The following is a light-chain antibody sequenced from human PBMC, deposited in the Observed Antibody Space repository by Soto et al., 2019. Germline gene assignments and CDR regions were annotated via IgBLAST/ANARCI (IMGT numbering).Light chain of an antibody. CDR2: GAS. J-gene: IGKJ5*01. CDR3: QQYDNSPMT. V-gene: IGKV3-15*01. Sequence: EIVMTHSPATLSVSPCERATLSCRASQSVSSNLAWYQQKPGQAPRLLIYGASTRATGIPARFSGSGSGTDFTLTISGLDPEDFAVYYCQQYDNSPMTFGQGTRLEIK. CDR1: QSVSSN.